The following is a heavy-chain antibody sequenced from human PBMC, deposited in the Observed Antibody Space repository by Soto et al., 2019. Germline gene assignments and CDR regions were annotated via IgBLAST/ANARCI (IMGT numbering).Heavy chain of an antibody. J-gene: IGHJ6*02. Sequence: PSQTLSLTCAISGDSVSSNSAAWNWIRQCPSRGLEWLGRTYYRSKWYNDYAVSVKSRITINPDTSKNQFSLQLNSVTPEDTAVYYCARARRSGYELYYYYGMDVWGQGTTVTVSS. V-gene: IGHV6-1*01. CDR3: ARARRSGYELYYYYGMDV. CDR1: GDSVSSNSAA. CDR2: TYYRSKWYN. D-gene: IGHD5-12*01.